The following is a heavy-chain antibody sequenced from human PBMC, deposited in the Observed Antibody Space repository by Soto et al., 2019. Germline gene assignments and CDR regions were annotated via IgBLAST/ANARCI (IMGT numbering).Heavy chain of an antibody. J-gene: IGHJ2*01. V-gene: IGHV1-69*12. D-gene: IGHD6-19*01. Sequence: QVRLVQSGAEVKKPGTSVKVSCKASGGTFTSNAISWVRQAPGQGLEWMGGIIPIFATANYAQKFQGRVTITADESTSTAYMELRGLRSEDTAVYYCAQTLGLAVTGPGRFDLWGRGTLVTVSS. CDR1: GGTFTSNA. CDR2: IIPIFATA. CDR3: AQTLGLAVTGPGRFDL.